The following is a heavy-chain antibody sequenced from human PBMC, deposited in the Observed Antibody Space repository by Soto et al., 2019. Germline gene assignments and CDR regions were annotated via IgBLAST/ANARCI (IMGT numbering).Heavy chain of an antibody. CDR1: GFSFTNYA. V-gene: IGHV3-23*01. CDR3: AKEQWLIQGHFDY. D-gene: IGHD5-18*01. J-gene: IGHJ4*02. Sequence: EVQLLESGRGLVRPGGSLRLSCAASGFSFTNYAMSWVRQAPGKGLEWLSAISVSGETTYYADSLRGRFTISRDNSRATVFLQMSNLRAEDTALYYCAKEQWLIQGHFDYWGQGILVTVSS. CDR2: ISVSGETT.